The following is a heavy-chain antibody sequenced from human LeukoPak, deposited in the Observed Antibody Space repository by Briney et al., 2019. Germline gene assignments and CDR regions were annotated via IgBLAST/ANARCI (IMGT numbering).Heavy chain of an antibody. CDR1: GYTFTSYD. J-gene: IGHJ6*03. D-gene: IGHD6-13*01. Sequence: ASVKVSCKASGYTFTSYDINWVRQTTGQGLEWMGWMNPNSGNTGYAQKFQGRVAITRNTSISTAYMELSSLRSEDTAVYYCARAPVGSWYINYYYYYMDVWGKGTTVTVSS. V-gene: IGHV1-8*03. CDR2: MNPNSGNT. CDR3: ARAPVGSWYINYYYYYMDV.